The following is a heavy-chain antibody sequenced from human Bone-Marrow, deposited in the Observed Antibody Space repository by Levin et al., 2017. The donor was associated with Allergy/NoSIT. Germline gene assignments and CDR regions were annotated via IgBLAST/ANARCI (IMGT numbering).Heavy chain of an antibody. CDR1: GASISSGGYS. CDR2: IFHSGPT. D-gene: IGHD2-21*02. Sequence: KPSETLSLTCAVSGASISSGGYSWSWIRQPPGKGLEWIGYIFHSGPTYYSPSLRSRVTISADWSKNQFSLDLGSVTAADTAVYYCARGGYCGADCYSSFDSWGQGTLVTVSS. V-gene: IGHV4-30-2*01. J-gene: IGHJ4*02. CDR3: ARGGYCGADCYSSFDS.